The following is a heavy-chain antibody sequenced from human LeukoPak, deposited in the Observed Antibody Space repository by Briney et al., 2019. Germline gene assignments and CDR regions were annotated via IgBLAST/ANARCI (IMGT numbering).Heavy chain of an antibody. V-gene: IGHV4-39*01. D-gene: IGHD3-22*01. CDR3: ARGVTMIVVVIHDWYFDL. J-gene: IGHJ2*01. CDR2: IYYTRST. CDR1: GGSISSSSYY. Sequence: SEALSLTCTVSGGSISSSSYYWGWIRQPPGKGLEWIGSIYYTRSTYYNPSLKSRVTISVDASKNQFSLKLTSVTAADTAVYYCARGVTMIVVVIHDWYFDLWGRGTLVTVSS.